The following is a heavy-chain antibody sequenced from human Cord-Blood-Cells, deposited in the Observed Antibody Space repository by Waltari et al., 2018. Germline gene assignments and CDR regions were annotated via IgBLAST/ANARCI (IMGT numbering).Heavy chain of an antibody. CDR1: GGSFSGYY. D-gene: IGHD4-17*01. V-gene: IGHV4-34*01. J-gene: IGHJ4*02. CDR2: INHSGST. CDR3: ARPGNDYGDYGYYFDY. Sequence: QVQLQQWGAGLLKPSETLSLTCAVYGGSFSGYYWSWIRQPPGKGLEWIGEINHSGSTSYNPSLKSRVTISVDTSKNQFSLKLSSVTAADTAVYYCARPGNDYGDYGYYFDYWGQGTLVTVSS.